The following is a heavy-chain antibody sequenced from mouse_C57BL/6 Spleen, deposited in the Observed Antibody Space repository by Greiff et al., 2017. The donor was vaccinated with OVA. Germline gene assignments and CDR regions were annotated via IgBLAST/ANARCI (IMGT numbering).Heavy chain of an antibody. Sequence: EVQLQQSGPVLARPGASVKMSCKTSGYTFTSYWMHWVNQRPGQGLEWIGAIYPGNSDTSYNQKFKGKAKLTAVTSASTAYMELSSLTNEDSAVYYCTREDYGKYARYFDVWGTGTTVTVSS. D-gene: IGHD2-1*01. J-gene: IGHJ1*03. V-gene: IGHV1-5*01. CDR2: IYPGNSDT. CDR3: TREDYGKYARYFDV. CDR1: GYTFTSYW.